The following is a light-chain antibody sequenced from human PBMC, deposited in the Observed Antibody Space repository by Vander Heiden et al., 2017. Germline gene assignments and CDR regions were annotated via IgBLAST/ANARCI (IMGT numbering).Light chain of an antibody. Sequence: EIALTQSPGTLSLSPGERATLSCRASQSVSSSYLAWYQQKPGQAPRLLIYGASSRATGLPDRFSGSGSGTDFTLTISRLEPEDFAVYYCQQYGSSQTFGQGTKVEIK. CDR1: QSVSSSY. J-gene: IGKJ1*01. CDR2: GAS. CDR3: QQYGSSQT. V-gene: IGKV3-20*01.